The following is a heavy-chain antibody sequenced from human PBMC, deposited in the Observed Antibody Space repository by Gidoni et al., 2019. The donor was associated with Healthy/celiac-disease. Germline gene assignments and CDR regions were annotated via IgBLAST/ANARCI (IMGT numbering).Heavy chain of an antibody. D-gene: IGHD3-10*01. CDR2: ISGSGGST. V-gene: IGHV3-23*01. CDR3: AKGVVRGVIIYYFDY. CDR1: GFTVSSYA. Sequence: EVQLLESGGGLVQPGGSLRLSCAASGFTVSSYAMSWVRQAPGQGLEWVSAISGSGGSTYYADSVKGRFTISRDNSKNTLYLQMNSLRAEDTAVYYCAKGVVRGVIIYYFDYWGQGTLVTVSS. J-gene: IGHJ4*02.